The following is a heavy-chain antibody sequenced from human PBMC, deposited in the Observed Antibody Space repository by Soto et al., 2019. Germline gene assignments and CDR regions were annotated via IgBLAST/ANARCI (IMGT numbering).Heavy chain of an antibody. D-gene: IGHD2-15*01. V-gene: IGHV1-2*02. J-gene: IGHJ3*02. CDR3: AVLASITDAFDI. Sequence: ASVKVSCKASGYTFTSYYMHWVRQAPGQGLEWMGWINPNSGGTNYAQKFQGRVTMTRDTSISTAYMELSRLRSDDTAVYYCAVLASITDAFDIWGQGTMVTVSS. CDR1: GYTFTSYY. CDR2: INPNSGGT.